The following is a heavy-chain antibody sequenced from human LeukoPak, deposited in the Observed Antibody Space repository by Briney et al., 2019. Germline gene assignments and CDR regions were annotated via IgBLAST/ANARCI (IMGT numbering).Heavy chain of an antibody. J-gene: IGHJ4*02. CDR2: IRYDGSNK. V-gene: IGHV3-30*02. CDR3: AKERDTAMVTIDY. Sequence: GRSLRLSCAASGFTFSSYGMHWVRQAPGKGLEGVAFIRYDGSNKYYADSVKGRFTISRDNSKNTLYLQMNSLRAEDTAVYYCAKERDTAMVTIDYWGQGTLVTVSS. CDR1: GFTFSSYG. D-gene: IGHD5-18*01.